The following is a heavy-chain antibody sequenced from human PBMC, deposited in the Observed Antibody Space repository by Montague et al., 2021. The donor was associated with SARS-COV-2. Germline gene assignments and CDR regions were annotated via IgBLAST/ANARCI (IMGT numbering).Heavy chain of an antibody. CDR3: AREVMGSVNYYQAIKYGLDV. V-gene: IGHV4-31*03. Sequence: TLSLTCTISGDFVSSDGYYWSWIRQHPGKGLEWIGDIYYSGSTHYNPSLKSRVTISVDTSKNQFSLKLSSVTAADTAVYYCAREVMGSVNYYQAIKYGLDVWGQGTTVTGSS. CDR2: IYYSGST. CDR1: GDFVSSDGYY. D-gene: IGHD3-10*01. J-gene: IGHJ6*02.